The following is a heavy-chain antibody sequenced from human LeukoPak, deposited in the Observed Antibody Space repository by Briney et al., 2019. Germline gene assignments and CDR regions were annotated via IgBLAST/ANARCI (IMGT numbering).Heavy chain of an antibody. V-gene: IGHV4-59*01. CDR3: ARDSGSGSYPVYYFDY. CDR2: IYYSGST. CDR1: GGSISSYY. D-gene: IGHD3-10*01. J-gene: IGHJ4*02. Sequence: PSETLSLTCTVSGGSISSYYWSWIRQPPGKGLEWIGYIYYSGSTNYNPSLKSRVTIPVDTSKNQFSLKLSSVTAADTAVYYCARDSGSGSYPVYYFDYWGQGTLVTVSS.